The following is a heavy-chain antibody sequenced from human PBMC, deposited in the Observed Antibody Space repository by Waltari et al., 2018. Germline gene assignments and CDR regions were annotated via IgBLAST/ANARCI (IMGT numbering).Heavy chain of an antibody. CDR3: ARHGGAGYTYGSVSYGMDV. CDR2: IFPGDSDT. D-gene: IGHD5-18*01. CDR1: VSNFDTYL. J-gene: IGHJ6*02. V-gene: IGHV5-51*01. Sequence: EMQLVQSGAEVQPPGESVKISCKGSVSNFDTYLIGWVRQMPGNGLEWMGNIFPGDSDTRYNPSFQGQVTISVDKSISTAYLQWSSLKASDTAIYYCARHGGAGYTYGSVSYGMDVWGQGTTVTVSS.